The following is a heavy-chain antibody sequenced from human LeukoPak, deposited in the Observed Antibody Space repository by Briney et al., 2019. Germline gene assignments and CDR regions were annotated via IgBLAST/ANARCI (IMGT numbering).Heavy chain of an antibody. V-gene: IGHV4-30-2*01. Sequence: PSETLSLTCAVSGGSISSGGYSWSWIRQPPGKGLEWIGYIYHSGSTYYNPSLKSRVTISVDRSKNQFSLKLSSVTAADTAVYYCARQGGYDSSGYYYDYWGQGTLVTVSS. CDR3: ARQGGYDSSGYYYDY. J-gene: IGHJ4*02. CDR2: IYHSGST. D-gene: IGHD3-22*01. CDR1: GGSISSGGYS.